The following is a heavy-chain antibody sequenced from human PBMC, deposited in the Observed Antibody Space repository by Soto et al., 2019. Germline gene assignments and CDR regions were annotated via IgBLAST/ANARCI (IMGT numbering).Heavy chain of an antibody. CDR2: IKEYGSDT. D-gene: IGHD2-2*01. V-gene: IGHV3-7*03. J-gene: IGHJ6*02. CDR3: ARYIPGVRYYGMDV. CDR1: GFTFNDYW. Sequence: GGSLRLSCAASGFTFNDYWMIWVRQAPGKGLEGVAKIKEYGSDTYYVDSVKGRFTISRDNSGNTLFLEMNSLRAEDTAVYYCARYIPGVRYYGMDVWGQGTTVTVS.